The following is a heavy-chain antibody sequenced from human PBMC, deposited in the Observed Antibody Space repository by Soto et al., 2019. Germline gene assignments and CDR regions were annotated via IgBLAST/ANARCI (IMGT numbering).Heavy chain of an antibody. D-gene: IGHD6-6*01. Sequence: PGGSLRLSCAASGFTFSSYAMSWVRQAPGKGLEWVSAISGSGGSTYYADSVKGRFTISRDNSKNTLYLQMNSLRAEDTAVYYCAKALELVFMERNHQHYYYYYGMDVWGQGTTVTVSS. V-gene: IGHV3-23*01. CDR3: AKALELVFMERNHQHYYYYYGMDV. CDR1: GFTFSSYA. J-gene: IGHJ6*02. CDR2: ISGSGGST.